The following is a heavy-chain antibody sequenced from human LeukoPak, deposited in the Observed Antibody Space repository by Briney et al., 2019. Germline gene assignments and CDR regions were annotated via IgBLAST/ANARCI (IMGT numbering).Heavy chain of an antibody. CDR1: GGSFSGYY. CDR3: ARTGLRYFDWLPHYFDY. CDR2: INHSGST. J-gene: IGHJ4*02. V-gene: IGHV4-34*01. Sequence: SETLSLTCAVYGGSFSGYYWSWIRQPPGKGLEWIGEINHSGSTNYNPSLKSRVTISVDTSKNQFSLKLSSVTAADTAVYYCARTGLRYFDWLPHYFDYWGQGTLVTVSS. D-gene: IGHD3-9*01.